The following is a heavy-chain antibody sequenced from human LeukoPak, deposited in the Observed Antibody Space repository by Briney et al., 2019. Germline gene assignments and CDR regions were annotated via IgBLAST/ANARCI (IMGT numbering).Heavy chain of an antibody. CDR1: GFTFSSYG. J-gene: IGHJ4*02. D-gene: IGHD3-22*01. CDR3: AKASYYDSSGYSYYFDY. Sequence: GGSLRLSCVAFGFTFSSYGMHWVRQAPGKGLEWVAVISYDGSNKYYADSVKGRFTISRDNSKNTLYLQMSSLRAEDTAVYYCAKASYYDSSGYSYYFDYWGQGTLVTVSS. CDR2: ISYDGSNK. V-gene: IGHV3-30*18.